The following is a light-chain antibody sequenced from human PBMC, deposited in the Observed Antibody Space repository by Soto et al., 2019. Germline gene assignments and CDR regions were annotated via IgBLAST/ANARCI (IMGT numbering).Light chain of an antibody. V-gene: IGLV2-14*01. CDR3: SSFTSQSSLI. CDR1: MRDVGAYNL. CDR2: EVR. J-gene: IGLJ2*01. Sequence: QSALTQPASVSGSPGQSITISCAGTMRDVGAYNLVSWYQQHPGRAARLIIFEVRYRPSGISFRFSGSKSGNTASLTISGLQAEDEADYYCSSFTSQSSLIFGGGTKVTVL.